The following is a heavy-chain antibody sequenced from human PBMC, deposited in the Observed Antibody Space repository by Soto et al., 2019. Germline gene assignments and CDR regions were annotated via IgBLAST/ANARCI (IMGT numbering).Heavy chain of an antibody. Sequence: QVQLVESGGGVVQPGRSLRLYCGASGFIFRNYGMHWIRQAPGKGLEWLAIIWFDGSNKWYADSVKGRFIISRDDSKNMVYLQMNSLRVDDTAIYYCTRAHTSPFDFWGRGTLVTVSS. CDR3: TRAHTSPFDF. V-gene: IGHV3-33*01. J-gene: IGHJ4*02. CDR2: IWFDGSNK. CDR1: GFIFRNYG.